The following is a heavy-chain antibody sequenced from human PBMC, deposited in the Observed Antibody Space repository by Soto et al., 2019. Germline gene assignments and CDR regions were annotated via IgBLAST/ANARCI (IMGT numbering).Heavy chain of an antibody. CDR1: GFTFSSYA. Sequence: GGSLRLSCAASGFTFSSYAMSWVRQAPGKGLEWVSAISGSGGSTYYADSVKGRFTISRDNSKNTLYLQMNSLRAEDTAVYYCAPRLYCSSTSCPVYGMDVWGQGTTVTVSS. CDR3: APRLYCSSTSCPVYGMDV. V-gene: IGHV3-23*01. D-gene: IGHD2-2*01. J-gene: IGHJ6*02. CDR2: ISGSGGST.